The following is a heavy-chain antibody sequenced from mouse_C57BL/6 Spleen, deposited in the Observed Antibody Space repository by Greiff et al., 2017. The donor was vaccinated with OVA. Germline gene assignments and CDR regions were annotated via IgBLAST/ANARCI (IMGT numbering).Heavy chain of an antibody. CDR3: ARRGYGYDARFAY. J-gene: IGHJ3*01. Sequence: QVQLQQSGAELVRPGSSVKLSCKASGYTFTSYWMDWVKQRPGQGLEWIGNIYPSDSETHYNQKFKDKATLTVDKSSSTAYMQLSSLTSEDSAVYYCARRGYGYDARFAYWGQGTLVTVSA. CDR1: GYTFTSYW. V-gene: IGHV1-61*01. D-gene: IGHD2-2*01. CDR2: IYPSDSET.